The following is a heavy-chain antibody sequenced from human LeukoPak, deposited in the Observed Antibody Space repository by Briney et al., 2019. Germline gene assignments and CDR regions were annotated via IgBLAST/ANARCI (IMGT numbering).Heavy chain of an antibody. J-gene: IGHJ4*02. CDR3: ARVLRGYGYYFDY. V-gene: IGHV4-59*01. Sequence: SETLSLTCTVSGDSISSYYWNWIRQPPGNGLEWIGYIYYSESTNYNPSPKSRVTISVGTSKNQFSLKVSSVTAADTAVYYCARVLRGYGYYFDYWGQGTLVTVSS. CDR1: GDSISSYY. D-gene: IGHD5-12*01. CDR2: IYYSEST.